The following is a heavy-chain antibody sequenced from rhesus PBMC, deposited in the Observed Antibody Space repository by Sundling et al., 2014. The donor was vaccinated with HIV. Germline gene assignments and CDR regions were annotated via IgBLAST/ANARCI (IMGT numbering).Heavy chain of an antibody. CDR2: IYWDDDK. D-gene: IGHD6-31*01. CDR3: ARRLWSSGWYGAFDF. V-gene: IGHV2-174*02. J-gene: IGHJ3*01. CDR1: GFSLSTSGMG. Sequence: QVTLKESGPALVKPTQTLTLTCTFSGFSLSTSGMGVGWIRQPPGKTLEWLAHIYWDDDKRYSTSLKSRLTISKDTSKNQVVLTMTNMDPVDTATYYCARRLWSSGWYGAFDFWGQGLRVTVSS.